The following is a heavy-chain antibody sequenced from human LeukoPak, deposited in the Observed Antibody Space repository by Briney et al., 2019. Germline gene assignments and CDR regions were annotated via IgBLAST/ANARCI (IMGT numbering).Heavy chain of an antibody. Sequence: GGSLRLSCAASGFTFSSYAMHWVRQAPGKGLEWVAVISYDGSNKYYADSVKGRFTISRDNSKNTLYLQMNSLRAEDTAVYYCARDRQYSYGYNWFDPWGQGTLVTVSS. CDR3: ARDRQYSYGYNWFDP. J-gene: IGHJ5*02. V-gene: IGHV3-30-3*01. CDR1: GFTFSSYA. CDR2: ISYDGSNK. D-gene: IGHD5-18*01.